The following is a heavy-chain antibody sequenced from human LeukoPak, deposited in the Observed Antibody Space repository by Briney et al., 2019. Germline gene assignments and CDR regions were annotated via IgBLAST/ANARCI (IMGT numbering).Heavy chain of an antibody. D-gene: IGHD6-6*01. CDR3: ASSPYSSSGFDY. Sequence: PGESLKISCEGSGYSFTRYWINWVRQMPGKGLEWMGRIDPSDSYTNYSPSFQGHVTISADKSISTAYLQWSSLKASDTAMYYCASSPYSSSGFDYWGQGTLVTVSS. J-gene: IGHJ4*02. CDR1: GYSFTRYW. CDR2: IDPSDSYT. V-gene: IGHV5-10-1*01.